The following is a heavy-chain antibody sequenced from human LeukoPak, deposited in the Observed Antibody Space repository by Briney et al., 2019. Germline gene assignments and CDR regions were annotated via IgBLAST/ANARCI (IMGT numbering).Heavy chain of an antibody. Sequence: GGSLRLSCAVSGFTFSTYWMSWIRQAPGKGLEWMANIMQDGSEKFYVDSVKGRFTISRDNAKNSLYLQMNSLRAEDTAVYYCVRDRYDILTGYNDAFDIWGQGTTVTVSS. CDR1: GFTFSTYW. V-gene: IGHV3-7*01. CDR3: VRDRYDILTGYNDAFDI. D-gene: IGHD3-9*01. CDR2: IMQDGSEK. J-gene: IGHJ3*02.